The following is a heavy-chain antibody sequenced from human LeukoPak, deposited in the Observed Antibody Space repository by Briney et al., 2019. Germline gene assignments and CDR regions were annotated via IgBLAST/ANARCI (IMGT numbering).Heavy chain of an antibody. J-gene: IGHJ4*02. CDR2: IWYDGSNK. Sequence: GGSLRLSCAASGFTFSSYGMHWVRQAPGKGLEWVAVIWYDGSNKYYADSVKGRFTISRDNAKSSLYLQMNSLRAEDTAVYYCARRQGSYFDSSGYYNGWGQGTLVTVSS. CDR1: GFTFSSYG. V-gene: IGHV3-33*01. D-gene: IGHD3-22*01. CDR3: ARRQGSYFDSSGYYNG.